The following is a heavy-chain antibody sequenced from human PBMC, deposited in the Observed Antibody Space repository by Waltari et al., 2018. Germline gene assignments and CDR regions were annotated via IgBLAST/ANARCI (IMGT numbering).Heavy chain of an antibody. CDR3: AREVVPPHTIVVNWFDP. CDR1: GYTSTAYA. D-gene: IGHD2-2*01. J-gene: IGHJ5*02. V-gene: IGHV7-4-1*02. Sequence: QVQLAQSGSELKKPGASVKISCKASGYTSTAYANNWGRQAPGQGLDLMGWITTNTGNPTYAQGFTGRFVFSLDTSVSTAYLQITSLKTEDSAVYYCAREVVPPHTIVVNWFDPWGQGTLVTVSS. CDR2: ITTNTGNP.